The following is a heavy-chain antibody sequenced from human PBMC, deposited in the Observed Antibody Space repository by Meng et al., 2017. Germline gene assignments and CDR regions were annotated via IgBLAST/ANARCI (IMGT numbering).Heavy chain of an antibody. CDR1: GGSCSSYA. Sequence: VQVVQSGAGGRKLGYAVKVSCKASGGSCSSYAISWVRQAPGQGLEWMGGIIPIFGTANYAQKFQGRVTITADESTSTAYMELSSLRSEDTAVYYCARDQGSKATKFDYWGQGTLVTVSS. CDR2: IIPIFGTA. D-gene: IGHD5-24*01. V-gene: IGHV1-69*01. J-gene: IGHJ4*02. CDR3: ARDQGSKATKFDY.